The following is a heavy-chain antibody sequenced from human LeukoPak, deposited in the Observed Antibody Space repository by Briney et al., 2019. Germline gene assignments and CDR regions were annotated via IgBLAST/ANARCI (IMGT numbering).Heavy chain of an antibody. CDR3: ARASRYYYYYGMDV. CDR1: GVSFSGYY. J-gene: IGHJ6*02. V-gene: IGHV4-34*01. CDR2: INHSGST. Sequence: SETLSLTCAVYGVSFSGYYWSWIRQPPGKGLEWIGEINHSGSTNYNPSLRSRVTISVDTSKNQFSPKLSSVTAADTAVYYCARASRYYYYYGMDVWGQGTTVTVSS.